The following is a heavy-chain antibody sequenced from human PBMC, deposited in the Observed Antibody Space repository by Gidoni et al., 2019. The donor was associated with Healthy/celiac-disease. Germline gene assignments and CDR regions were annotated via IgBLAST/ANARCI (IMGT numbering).Heavy chain of an antibody. V-gene: IGHV1-69*01. Sequence: QVQRVQSGAEVKKTGSSVKGACKASGGTCSSYASSWVRQAPGQGLEWMGGIIPIFGTANYAQKFQGRVTITADESTSTAYMELSSLRSEDTAVSYCAISITMIVVGYFAYWGQGTLVTVSS. CDR1: GGTCSSYA. J-gene: IGHJ4*02. CDR3: AISITMIVVGYFAY. CDR2: IIPIFGTA. D-gene: IGHD3-22*01.